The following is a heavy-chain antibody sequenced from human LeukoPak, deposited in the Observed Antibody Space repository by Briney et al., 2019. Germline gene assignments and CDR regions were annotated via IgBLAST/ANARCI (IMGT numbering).Heavy chain of an antibody. CDR3: TRNWIHDS. D-gene: IGHD5-18*01. CDR1: GFTFSSYS. V-gene: IGHV3-21*01. J-gene: IGHJ5*02. CDR2: ISSSSSYI. Sequence: TGGSLRLSCAASGFTFSSYSMNWVRQAPGKGLEWVSSISSSSSYIYYADSVKGRFTISRDNAKNTLYLQMNGLRAEDTAIYYCTRNWIHDSWGQGTLVTVSS.